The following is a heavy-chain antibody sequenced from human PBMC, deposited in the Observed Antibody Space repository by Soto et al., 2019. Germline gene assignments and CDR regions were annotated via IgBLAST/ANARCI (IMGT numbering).Heavy chain of an antibody. Sequence: ASVKVSCKASGYTFSNYAIHWVRQAPGQRLEWMGWINAGNGNTKSSQKFQGRVTITRDTSASTAYMELSSLRSDDTAVYYCARGVGSGSYYNQYNWFDPWGQ. CDR3: ARGVGSGSYYNQYNWFDP. D-gene: IGHD3-10*01. V-gene: IGHV1-3*01. CDR2: INAGNGNT. J-gene: IGHJ5*02. CDR1: GYTFSNYA.